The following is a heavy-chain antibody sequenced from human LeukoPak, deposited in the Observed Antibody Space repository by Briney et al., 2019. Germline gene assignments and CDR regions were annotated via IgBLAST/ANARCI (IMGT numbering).Heavy chain of an antibody. CDR2: IFYSGNT. Sequence: SETLSLTCTVSGGSINSSSYYWGWIRQPPGKGLEWIGSIFYSGNTYDNPSLKSRVTISVDTSKNQFSLKLNSVTAADTAVYYCARGYSNGGYYYYMDVWGKGTTVTVSS. CDR3: ARGYSNGGYYYYMDV. CDR1: GGSINSSSYY. J-gene: IGHJ6*03. D-gene: IGHD4-11*01. V-gene: IGHV4-39*01.